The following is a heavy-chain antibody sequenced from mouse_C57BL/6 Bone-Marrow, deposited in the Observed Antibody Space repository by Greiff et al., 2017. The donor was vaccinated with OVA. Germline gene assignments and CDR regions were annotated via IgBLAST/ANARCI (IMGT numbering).Heavy chain of an antibody. J-gene: IGHJ3*01. V-gene: IGHV3-6*01. CDR2: LCYDGSN. D-gene: IGHD2-3*01. CDR3: ARWTGMVFAY. CDR1: GYSITCGLY. Sequence: ASGPGPVKPSQSLSLTCPVTGYSITCGLYWHWIRQFSGNKLVWLGYLCYDGSNNYNPSLKNRISITRDTSKNQFFLKLNSVTTEDTATYYCARWTGMVFAYWGQGTLVTVSA.